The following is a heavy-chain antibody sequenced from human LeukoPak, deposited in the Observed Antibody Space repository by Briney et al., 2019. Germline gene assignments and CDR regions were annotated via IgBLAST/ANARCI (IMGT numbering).Heavy chain of an antibody. V-gene: IGHV4-4*02. CDR2: IYHSGST. CDR1: GGSISSSNW. Sequence: PSGTLSLTCAVSGGSISSSNWWSWVRQPPGKGLEWIGEIYHSGSTNYNPSLKSRVTISVHTSKNQFSLKLSSVTAADTAVYYCARSPTGGATKDYFDYWGQGTLVTVSS. CDR3: ARSPTGGATKDYFDY. D-gene: IGHD1-26*01. J-gene: IGHJ4*02.